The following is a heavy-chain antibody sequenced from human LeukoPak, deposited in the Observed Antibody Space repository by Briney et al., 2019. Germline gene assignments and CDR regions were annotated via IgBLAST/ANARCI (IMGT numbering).Heavy chain of an antibody. CDR3: ARGRALVGATLDY. Sequence: SQTLSLTCAISGDSVSSNSAAWDWIRQSPSRGLEWLGRTYYRSKWFYDYAVSVKSRITINPDTSKNQISLLLNSVTAADTAVYYCARGRALVGATLDYWGQGTLVNVSS. CDR1: GDSVSSNSAA. J-gene: IGHJ4*02. V-gene: IGHV6-1*01. CDR2: TYYRSKWFY. D-gene: IGHD1-26*01.